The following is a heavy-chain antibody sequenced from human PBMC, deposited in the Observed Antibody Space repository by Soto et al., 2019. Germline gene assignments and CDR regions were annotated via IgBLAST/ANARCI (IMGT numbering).Heavy chain of an antibody. CDR1: GYTFTSYD. D-gene: IGHD3-10*01. V-gene: IGHV1-8*01. CDR3: ARVPYYYESGAAFFSYFYMDV. CDR2: MNPNSGNT. J-gene: IGHJ6*03. Sequence: ASVKVSCKASGYTFTSYDINWLRQATGQGLEWMGWMNPNSGNTGYAQKFQGRVTMTRDTSINTAYMELSSLRSDDTAVYYCARVPYYYESGAAFFSYFYMDVLGKGTTVTVSS.